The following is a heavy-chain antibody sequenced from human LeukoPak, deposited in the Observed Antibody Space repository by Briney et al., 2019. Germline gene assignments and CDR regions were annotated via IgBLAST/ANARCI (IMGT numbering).Heavy chain of an antibody. V-gene: IGHV3-23*01. J-gene: IGHJ4*02. CDR1: GFTFSNYA. CDR2: ITGSGGNT. Sequence: PGASLRLSCAASGFTFSNYAMSGVRQAPGKGPEWVSAITGSGGNTYYADSVKGRFTISRDNSKNTVFLQMNSLRAEDTAVYYCAKWGDYDVLTGYYVSDYWGQGTLVTVSS. D-gene: IGHD3-9*01. CDR3: AKWGDYDVLTGYYVSDY.